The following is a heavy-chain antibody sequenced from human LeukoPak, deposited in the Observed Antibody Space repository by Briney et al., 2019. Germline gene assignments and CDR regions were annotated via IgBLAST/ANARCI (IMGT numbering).Heavy chain of an antibody. CDR1: GYSISSGYY. V-gene: IGHV4-38-2*02. CDR2: IYHSGST. CDR3: ARFSGGSYRGGFDY. Sequence: SETLSLTCTVSGYSISSGYYWGWIRQPPGKGLEWIGSIYHSGSTYYNPSLTSRVTISVDASKNQFSLKLNSVTAADTAVYYCARFSGGSYRGGFDYWGQGYLVTVSS. D-gene: IGHD1-26*01. J-gene: IGHJ4*02.